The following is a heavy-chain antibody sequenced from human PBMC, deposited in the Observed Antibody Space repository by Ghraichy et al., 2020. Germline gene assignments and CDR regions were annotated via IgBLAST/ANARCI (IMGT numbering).Heavy chain of an antibody. Sequence: SETLSLTCAVYGGSFSGYYWSWIRQPPGKGLEWIGEINHSGSTNYNPSLKSRVTISVDTSKNQFSLKLSSVTAADTAVYYCARGFPPTMYSSRVRHYYCMDVWGKGPPVTVSS. CDR3: ARGFPPTMYSSRVRHYYCMDV. CDR2: INHSGST. J-gene: IGHJ6*03. CDR1: GGSFSGYY. V-gene: IGHV4-34*01. D-gene: IGHD6-19*01.